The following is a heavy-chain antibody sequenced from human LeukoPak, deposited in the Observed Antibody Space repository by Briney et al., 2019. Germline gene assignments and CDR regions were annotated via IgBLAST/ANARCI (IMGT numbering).Heavy chain of an antibody. CDR2: ISSKAYGGTT. CDR1: GFTFGDYA. Sequence: GGSLRLSCTASGFTFGDYAMSWVRQAPGKGLEWVGFISSKAYGGTTQYAASVKGRFTISRDDSKSIAYLQMNSLKTEDTAVYYCTRYCGGDCYDAFDIWGQGAMVTVSS. J-gene: IGHJ3*02. CDR3: TRYCGGDCYDAFDI. V-gene: IGHV3-49*04. D-gene: IGHD2-21*02.